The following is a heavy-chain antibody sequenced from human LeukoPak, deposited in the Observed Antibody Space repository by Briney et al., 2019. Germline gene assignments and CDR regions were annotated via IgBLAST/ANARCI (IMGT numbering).Heavy chain of an antibody. V-gene: IGHV3-23*01. CDR3: ARGYSTAMVFDY. D-gene: IGHD5-18*01. J-gene: IGHJ4*02. CDR1: GFTFSTYA. CDR2: ISGSGGST. Sequence: GGSLRLSCAASGFTFSTYAMSWVRQAPGKGLEWVSGISGSGGSTYYADSVKGRFTISRDNSKNTLYLQMNSLRAEDTAVYYCARGYSTAMVFDYWGQGTLVTVSS.